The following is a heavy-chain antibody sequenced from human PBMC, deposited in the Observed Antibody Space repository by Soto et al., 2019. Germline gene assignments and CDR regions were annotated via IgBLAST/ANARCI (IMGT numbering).Heavy chain of an antibody. D-gene: IGHD3-3*01. J-gene: IGHJ6*04. Sequence: GESLKISCKGSGYSFTSYWIGWVRQMPGKGLEWMGIIYPGDSDTRYSPSFQGQVTISADKSISTAYLQWSSLKASDTAMYYCAKLGIFYVFGSVYYNYYYSGRDVGGKGTRVT. CDR3: AKLGIFYVFGSVYYNYYYSGRDV. V-gene: IGHV5-51*01. CDR1: GYSFTSYW. CDR2: IYPGDSDT.